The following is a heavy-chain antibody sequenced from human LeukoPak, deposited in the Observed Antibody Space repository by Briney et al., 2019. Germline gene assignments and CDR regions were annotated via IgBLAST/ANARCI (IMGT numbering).Heavy chain of an antibody. CDR2: ITGDGNNT. CDR3: ARISFDSSGYYDC. D-gene: IGHD3-22*01. CDR1: GFTFSSYW. Sequence: GGSLRLSCAAAGFTFSSYWMHWVRQAPGEGLVWVSHITGDGNNTSYADSVKGRFTISRDNAKNTLYLQMNSLRAEDTAVYYCARISFDSSGYYDCWGQGTLVTVSS. J-gene: IGHJ4*02. V-gene: IGHV3-74*01.